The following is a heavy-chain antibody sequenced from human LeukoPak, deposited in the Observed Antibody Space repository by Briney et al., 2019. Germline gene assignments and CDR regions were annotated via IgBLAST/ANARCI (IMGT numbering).Heavy chain of an antibody. V-gene: IGHV4-39*01. Sequence: SETLSLTCTVSGGSISSSSYYWGWIRQPPGKGLEWIGSIYYSGSTYYNPSLKSRVTISVDTPKNQFSLKLSSVTAADTAVYYCARRPWVFVGYYYMDVWGKGTTVTVSS. CDR3: ARRPWVFVGYYYMDV. CDR2: IYYSGST. J-gene: IGHJ6*03. D-gene: IGHD6-13*01. CDR1: GGSISSSSYY.